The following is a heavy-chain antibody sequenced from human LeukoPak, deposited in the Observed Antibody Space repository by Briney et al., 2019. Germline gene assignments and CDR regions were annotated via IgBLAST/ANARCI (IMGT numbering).Heavy chain of an antibody. CDR2: IRYDGSNK. Sequence: GGSLRLSCAASGFTFSSYVMHWVRQAPGKGLEWVAFIRYDGSNKYYADSVKGRFTISRDNSKNTLYLQMNSLRAEDTAVYYCAKDPSDDYGDYALRYWGQGTLVTVSS. V-gene: IGHV3-30*02. D-gene: IGHD4-17*01. CDR3: AKDPSDDYGDYALRY. J-gene: IGHJ4*02. CDR1: GFTFSSYV.